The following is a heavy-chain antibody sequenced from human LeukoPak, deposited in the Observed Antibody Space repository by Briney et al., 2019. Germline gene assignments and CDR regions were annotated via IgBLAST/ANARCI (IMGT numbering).Heavy chain of an antibody. V-gene: IGHV3-7*01. J-gene: IGHJ3*01. CDR2: IKKDETEK. CDR1: GLTFSNYW. D-gene: IGHD3-22*01. Sequence: HPGGSLRLSCAASGLTFSNYWMSWVRQAPGKGLEWVANIKKDETEKYYVDSVKGRFTISRDNAKSSLYLQMNSLRAEDTAVYYCTRLHNSGYSINWGQGTMVTVSS. CDR3: TRLHNSGYSIN.